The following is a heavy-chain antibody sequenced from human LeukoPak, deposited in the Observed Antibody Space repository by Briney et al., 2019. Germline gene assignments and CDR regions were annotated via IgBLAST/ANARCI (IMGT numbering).Heavy chain of an antibody. CDR1: GGSFSGYY. Sequence: SETLSLTCAVYGGSFSGYYWSWIRQPPGKGLEWIGEINHSGSTNYNPSLKSRVTISVDTSKNQFSLKLSSVTAADTAVYYCARRCSSTSCSIRYFDYWGQGTLVTVSS. CDR3: ARRCSSTSCSIRYFDY. D-gene: IGHD2-2*01. CDR2: INHSGST. V-gene: IGHV4-34*01. J-gene: IGHJ4*02.